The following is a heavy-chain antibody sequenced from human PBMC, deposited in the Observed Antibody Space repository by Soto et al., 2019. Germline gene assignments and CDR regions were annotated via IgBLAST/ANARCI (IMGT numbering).Heavy chain of an antibody. CDR2: ISSSSSYI. Sequence: GGSLRLSCAASGFTFSSYSMNWVRQAPGKGLEWVSSISSSSSYIYYADSVKGRFTISRDNAKNSLYLQMNSLRAEDTAVYYCARECSGGSCYSDYWGQGTLVTVSS. V-gene: IGHV3-21*01. CDR1: GFTFSSYS. D-gene: IGHD2-15*01. CDR3: ARECSGGSCYSDY. J-gene: IGHJ4*02.